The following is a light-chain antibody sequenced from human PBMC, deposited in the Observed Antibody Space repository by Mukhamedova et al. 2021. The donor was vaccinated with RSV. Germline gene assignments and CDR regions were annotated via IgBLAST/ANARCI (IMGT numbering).Light chain of an antibody. CDR2: KAS. CDR3: QQYLDYPLT. V-gene: IGKV1-5*03. Sequence: WYQRRVHGKAPKLLIYKASSVESGVPSRFSGSGSGTEFTLTISSLQPDDFATYYCQQYLDYPLTFGGGTKVEIK. J-gene: IGKJ4*01.